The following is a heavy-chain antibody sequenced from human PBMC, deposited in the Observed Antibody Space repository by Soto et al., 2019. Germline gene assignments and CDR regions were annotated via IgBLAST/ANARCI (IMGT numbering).Heavy chain of an antibody. CDR3: ARFYYYGSGPTFYYYGMDV. J-gene: IGHJ6*02. CDR1: GYTFTNYG. D-gene: IGHD3-10*01. Sequence: GASVKVSCKASGYTFTNYGISWVRQAPGQGLEWMGWISAYTGNTNYSENLQGRVTMTTDTSTSTAYMDLGSLRSDDTAVYFCARFYYYGSGPTFYYYGMDVWGQGTTVTVSS. V-gene: IGHV1-18*01. CDR2: ISAYTGNT.